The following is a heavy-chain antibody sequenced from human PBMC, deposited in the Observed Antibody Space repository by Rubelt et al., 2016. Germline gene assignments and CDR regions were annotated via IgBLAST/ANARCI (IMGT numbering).Heavy chain of an antibody. CDR1: GFTFSTYA. D-gene: IGHD5-18*01. CDR2: ITGSSAYI. V-gene: IGHV3-21*01. CDR3: ARDGRYSYAFDI. Sequence: GGGLVQPGGSLRLSCAASGFTFSTYAMSWVRQAPGKGLEWVSSITGSSAYIYYPDSVKGRFTISRDNAKNSLYLQMNSLRAEDTAVYYCARDGRYSYAFDIWGQGTMVTVSS. J-gene: IGHJ3*02.